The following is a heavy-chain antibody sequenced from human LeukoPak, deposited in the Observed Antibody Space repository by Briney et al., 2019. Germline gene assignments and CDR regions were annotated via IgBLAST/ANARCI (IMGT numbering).Heavy chain of an antibody. J-gene: IGHJ4*02. CDR2: ISYDGSNK. D-gene: IGHD3-10*01. CDR1: GFTFSSYG. CDR3: ATSGPNSD. V-gene: IGHV3-30*03. Sequence: PGRSLRLSCAASGFTFSSYGMHWVRQAPGKGLEWVAVISYDGSNKYYADSVKGRFTISRDNSKNTLYLQMNSLRAEDTAVYYCATSGPNSDWGQGTLVTVSS.